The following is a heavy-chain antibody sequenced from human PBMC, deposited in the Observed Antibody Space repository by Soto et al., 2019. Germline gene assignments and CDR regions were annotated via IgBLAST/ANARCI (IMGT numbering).Heavy chain of an antibody. D-gene: IGHD1-1*01. CDR1: GGSISSYY. V-gene: IGHV4-59*01. CDR3: ARDVNWNDVYYFDY. J-gene: IGHJ4*02. Sequence: SETLSLTCTVSGGSISSYYWSWIRQPPGKGLEWIGYIYYSGSTNYNPSLKSRVTVSVDTSKNQFSLKLSSVTAADTAVYYCARDVNWNDVYYFDYWGQGTLVTVAS. CDR2: IYYSGST.